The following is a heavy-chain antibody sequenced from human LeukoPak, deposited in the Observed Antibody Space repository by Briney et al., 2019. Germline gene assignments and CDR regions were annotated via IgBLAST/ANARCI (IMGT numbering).Heavy chain of an antibody. CDR2: IYTSGST. CDR1: GGSISSYY. CDR3: ARVGGITMIVVLIGHAFDI. D-gene: IGHD3-22*01. J-gene: IGHJ3*02. V-gene: IGHV4-4*07. Sequence: PSETLSLTCTVSGGSISSYYWSWIRQPAGKGLEWIGRIYTSGSTTYNPSLKSRVTMSVDTSKNQFSLKLRSVTAADTAVYYCARVGGITMIVVLIGHAFDIWGQGTMVTVSS.